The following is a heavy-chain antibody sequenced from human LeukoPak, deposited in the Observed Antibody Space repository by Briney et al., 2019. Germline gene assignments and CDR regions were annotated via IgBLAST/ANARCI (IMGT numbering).Heavy chain of an antibody. CDR3: AREYDSSGYPSYGMDV. Sequence: PGRSLRLSCAASGFTLSSYGMHWVRQAPGKGLEWVAVIWYDGSNKYYADSVKGRFTISRDNSKNTLYLQMNSLRAEDTAVYYCAREYDSSGYPSYGMDVWGQGTTVTVSS. D-gene: IGHD3-22*01. V-gene: IGHV3-33*01. CDR2: IWYDGSNK. CDR1: GFTLSSYG. J-gene: IGHJ6*02.